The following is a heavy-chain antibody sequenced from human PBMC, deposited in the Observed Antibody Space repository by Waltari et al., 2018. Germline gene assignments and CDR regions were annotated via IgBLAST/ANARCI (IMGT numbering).Heavy chain of an antibody. CDR2: IYHSGST. V-gene: IGHV4-38-2*01. CDR3: ARHQPSTTPFDY. D-gene: IGHD4-17*01. J-gene: IGHJ4*02. Sequence: QVQLQESGPGLVKPSETLSLTCAVSGYSISSGYYWGWIRQPPGKGLEWIGSIYHSGSTYYNPPLKSRGTKSVDTSKNQFSLKLSSVTAADTAVYYCARHQPSTTPFDYWGQGTLVTVSS. CDR1: GYSISSGYY.